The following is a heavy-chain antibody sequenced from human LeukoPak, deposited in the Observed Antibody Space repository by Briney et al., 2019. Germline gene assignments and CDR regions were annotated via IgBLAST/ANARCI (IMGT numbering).Heavy chain of an antibody. CDR2: VYYSGSI. D-gene: IGHD3-3*01. V-gene: IGHV4-39*01. CDR1: GGSIISSSYY. J-gene: IGHJ4*02. Sequence: SETLSLTCTVSGGSIISSSYYWGWIRQPPGKGLERIGSVYYSGSIYQNPSLKSRLTISVDTSNNQFSLKLSSVTAADTAVYYCAKLWSGYRPPDYWGQGTLVTVSS. CDR3: AKLWSGYRPPDY.